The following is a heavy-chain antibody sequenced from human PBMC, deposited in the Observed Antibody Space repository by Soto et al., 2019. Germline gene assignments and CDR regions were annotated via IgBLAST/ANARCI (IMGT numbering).Heavy chain of an antibody. CDR3: ARGSVNLHF. CDR2: IYYSGST. CDR1: GGSIDTYY. V-gene: IGHV4-59*08. Sequence: SETLSLTCNVSGGSIDTYYWSWIRQPPGKGLEWIGYIYYSGSTNYNPSLQSRLTISVDTSKNQFSLKLNSVTAADTAVYYCARGSVNLHFWGQGTLVTVSS. D-gene: IGHD3-10*01. J-gene: IGHJ4*02.